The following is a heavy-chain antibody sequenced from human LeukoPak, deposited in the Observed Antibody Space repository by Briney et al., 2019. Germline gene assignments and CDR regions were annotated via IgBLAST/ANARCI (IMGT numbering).Heavy chain of an antibody. CDR3: ARDPSLYGSGLGLNDY. CDR2: IIPIFGTA. V-gene: IGHV1-69*05. D-gene: IGHD3-10*01. J-gene: IGHJ4*02. CDR1: AYTFTGYY. Sequence: GAAVTVSCKASAYTFTGYYMHWVRQAPGQGLEWMGGIIPIFGTANYAQKFQGRVTITTDEPTSTAYMELSSLRSEDTAVYYCARDPSLYGSGLGLNDYWGRGTLVAVSS.